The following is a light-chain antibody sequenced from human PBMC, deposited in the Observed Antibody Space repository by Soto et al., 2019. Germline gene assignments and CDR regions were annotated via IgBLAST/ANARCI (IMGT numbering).Light chain of an antibody. J-gene: IGLJ1*01. Sequence: QSVLTQPPSASGTPGQRVTISCSGSSSNIGSNRVYWYQQFPGTAPKLLIDSNNHRPSGVPDRFSGSKSGTSASLAISGLRSEDEADYYCVAWDDSLSGHVFGPGTKLTGL. CDR1: SSNIGSNR. CDR2: SNN. V-gene: IGLV1-47*02. CDR3: VAWDDSLSGHV.